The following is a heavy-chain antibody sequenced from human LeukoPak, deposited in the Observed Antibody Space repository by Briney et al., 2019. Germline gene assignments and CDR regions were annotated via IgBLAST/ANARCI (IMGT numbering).Heavy chain of an antibody. CDR3: ARIKQQLGTFDS. D-gene: IGHD6-13*01. V-gene: IGHV1-8*03. Sequence: ASVKVSCKASGYTFTSYDINWVRQATGQGLEWMGWMNPNSGNTGYAQKFQGRVTITRNTSISTAYMELSSLRSEDTAVYYCARIKQQLGTFDSWGQGTLVTVSS. CDR2: MNPNSGNT. CDR1: GYTFTSYD. J-gene: IGHJ5*01.